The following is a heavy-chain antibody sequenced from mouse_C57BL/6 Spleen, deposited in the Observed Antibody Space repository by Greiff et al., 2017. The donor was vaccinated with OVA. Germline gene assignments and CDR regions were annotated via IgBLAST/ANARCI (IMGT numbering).Heavy chain of an antibody. CDR3: ARTRYSKGYYFDY. J-gene: IGHJ2*01. CDR2: ISSGSSTI. CDR1: GFTFSDYG. V-gene: IGHV5-17*01. D-gene: IGHD2-5*01. Sequence: EVQLVESGGGLVKPGGSLKLSCAASGFTFSDYGMHWVRQAPEKGLEWVAYISSGSSTIYYADTVKGRFTISRDNAKNTLFLQMTSLRSEDTAMYYCARTRYSKGYYFDYWGQGTTLTVSS.